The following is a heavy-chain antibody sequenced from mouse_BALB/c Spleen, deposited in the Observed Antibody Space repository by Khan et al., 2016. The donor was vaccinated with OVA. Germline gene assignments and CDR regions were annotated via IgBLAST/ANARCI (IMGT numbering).Heavy chain of an antibody. J-gene: IGHJ4*01. CDR3: ARWFEGYCYPYAMDY. Sequence: VKLLESGPGLVAPSQSLSITCTVSGFSLTSYGVHWFRQPPGKGLVWLVVLWSDGSTNSNSLPHSRLSISKDNSKSHVFLKMNSLHTDDTAIYYCARWFEGYCYPYAMDYWGQGTSVTVSS. CDR2: LWSDGST. D-gene: IGHD1-1*01. CDR1: GFSLTSYG. V-gene: IGHV2-6*02.